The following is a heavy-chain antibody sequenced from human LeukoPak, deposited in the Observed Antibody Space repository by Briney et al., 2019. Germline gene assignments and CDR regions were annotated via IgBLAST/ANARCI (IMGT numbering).Heavy chain of an antibody. V-gene: IGHV4-38-2*02. CDR1: GNSITSAYY. CDR3: ARDVRLYYYDSNGYFFDS. J-gene: IGHJ5*01. D-gene: IGHD3-22*01. Sequence: PSETLSLTRTLSGNSITSAYYWGWIRQPPGKGLEWIASIYSSGNTYFNPSLKTRVTISLDSSQNRFSLKLSSMTAADTAVYYCARDVRLYYYDSNGYFFDSWGQGTLVTVSS. CDR2: IYSSGNT.